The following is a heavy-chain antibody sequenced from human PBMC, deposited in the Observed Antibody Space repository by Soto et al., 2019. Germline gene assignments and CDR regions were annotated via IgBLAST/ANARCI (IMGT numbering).Heavy chain of an antibody. CDR3: ANLSPNTGWHVLRFL. CDR1: GFTFSSYA. D-gene: IGHD3-3*01. CDR2: ISGSGGST. Sequence: EVQLLESGGGLVQPGGSLRLSCAASGFTFSSYAMSWVRQAPGKGLEWVSAISGSGGSTYYADSVKGRFTISRDNSKNKMYLQMNSLRAEDTAVYYCANLSPNTGWHVLRFLGGQGTLVTVSS. V-gene: IGHV3-23*01. J-gene: IGHJ4*02.